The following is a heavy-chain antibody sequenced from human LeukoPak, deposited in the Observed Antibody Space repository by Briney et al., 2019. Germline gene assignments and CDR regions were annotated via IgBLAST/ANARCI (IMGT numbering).Heavy chain of an antibody. D-gene: IGHD6-19*01. V-gene: IGHV1-2*02. Sequence: ASVKVSCKASGYTFTGYYMHWVRQAPGQGLEWMGWINPNSGGTNYAQKFQGRVTMTRDTSISTAYMELSRLRSDDTAVYYCARDVRGSYISGWPHSFDYWGQGTLVTVSS. CDR1: GYTFTGYY. J-gene: IGHJ4*02. CDR2: INPNSGGT. CDR3: ARDVRGSYISGWPHSFDY.